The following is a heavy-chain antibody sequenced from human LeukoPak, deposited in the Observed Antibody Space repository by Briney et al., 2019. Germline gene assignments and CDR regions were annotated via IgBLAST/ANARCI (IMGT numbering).Heavy chain of an antibody. CDR1: GYSISSGYY. J-gene: IGHJ4*02. CDR3: ARDPYGDYGNY. V-gene: IGHV4-38-2*02. CDR2: IYHSGST. Sequence: SETLSLTCAVSGYSISSGYYWGWIRQPPGKVLEWIGSIYHSGSTYYNPSLKSRVTISVDTSKNQFSLKLSSVTAADTAVYYCARDPYGDYGNYWGQGTLVTVSA. D-gene: IGHD4-17*01.